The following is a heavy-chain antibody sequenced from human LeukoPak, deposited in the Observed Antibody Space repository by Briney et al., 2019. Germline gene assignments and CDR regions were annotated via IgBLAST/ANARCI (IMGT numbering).Heavy chain of an antibody. J-gene: IGHJ3*02. CDR2: IYSGGST. CDR3: ARDLGTNDAFDI. V-gene: IGHV3-66*01. Sequence: PGGSLRLSCAASEFSVGSNYMTWVRQAPGKGLEWVSLIYSGGSTYYADSVKGRFTISRDNSKNTVYLQMNSLRAEDTAVYFCARDLGTNDAFDIWGQGTMLTVSS. CDR1: EFSVGSNY. D-gene: IGHD7-27*01.